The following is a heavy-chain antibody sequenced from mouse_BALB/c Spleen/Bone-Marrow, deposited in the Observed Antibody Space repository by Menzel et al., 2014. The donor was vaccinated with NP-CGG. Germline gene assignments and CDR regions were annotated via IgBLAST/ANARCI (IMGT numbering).Heavy chain of an antibody. V-gene: IGHV1-67*01. CDR2: ISTYYDNT. D-gene: IGHD2-1*01. CDR1: GYTFTDYA. CDR3: SRDGNGDHYGMDY. J-gene: IGHJ4*01. Sequence: VQLKESGPELVRPGASVKLSCKGSGYTFTDYAMHWVKQRHAKSLEWIGVISTYYDNTNYNQKFEGKATMTLDISSGTAYIELAELTTQDSANYYVSRDGNGDHYGMDYWGQGTSVTVSS.